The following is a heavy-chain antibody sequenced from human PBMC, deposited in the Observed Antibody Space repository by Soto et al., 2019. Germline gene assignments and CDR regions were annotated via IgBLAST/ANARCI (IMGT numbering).Heavy chain of an antibody. Sequence: GASVKVSCKASGYTFTTYYMHWVRQAPGQGLEWMGIINPSGGSTSYAQKFQGRFTISRDDSKNTLYLQMNSLRAEDTAVYFCARDLYSNSLDYWGQGTLVTVSS. CDR3: ARDLYSNSLDY. J-gene: IGHJ4*02. V-gene: IGHV1-46*01. CDR1: GYTFTTYY. D-gene: IGHD6-13*01. CDR2: INPSGGST.